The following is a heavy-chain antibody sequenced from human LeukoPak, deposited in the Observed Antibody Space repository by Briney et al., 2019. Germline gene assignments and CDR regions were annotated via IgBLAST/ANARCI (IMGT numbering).Heavy chain of an antibody. CDR3: AGWVATYDFRNGYM. D-gene: IGHD3-3*01. CDR2: IKQDGSEK. Sequence: GGSLRLSCAASGFTFSSYWMTWVRQAPGKGLEWVANIKQDGSEKHYVDSVKGRFTISRDNAKNSLYLQMNSLRAEDTTVYYCAGWVATYDFRNGYMWGQGTLGTVSS. J-gene: IGHJ4*02. CDR1: GFTFSSYW. V-gene: IGHV3-7*01.